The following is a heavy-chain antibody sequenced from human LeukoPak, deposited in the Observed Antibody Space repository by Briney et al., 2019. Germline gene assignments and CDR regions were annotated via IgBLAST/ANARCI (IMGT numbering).Heavy chain of an antibody. CDR1: GGSFSGYY. V-gene: IGHV4-34*01. CDR3: ARGVTVMAPAGTEEWFDP. D-gene: IGHD6-13*01. Sequence: SETLSLTCAVYGGSFSGYYWSWIRQPPGKGLEWIGEINHSGSTNYNPSLTSRLTISVDTSKNQSSLKLSSVTAADTAVYYCARGVTVMAPAGTEEWFDPWGQGTLVTVSS. J-gene: IGHJ5*02. CDR2: INHSGST.